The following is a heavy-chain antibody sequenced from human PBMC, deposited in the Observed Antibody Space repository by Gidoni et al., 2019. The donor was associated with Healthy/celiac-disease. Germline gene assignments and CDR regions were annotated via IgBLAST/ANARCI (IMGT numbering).Heavy chain of an antibody. CDR3: ARGVRYYGMDV. D-gene: IGHD3-16*01. J-gene: IGHJ6*02. Sequence: QVQLQESGPGRVKPSQTLSLTCTVSGGSISSGGYYWSWIRQHPGKGLEWIGYLYYRWSTYYTPSLKSRVTISVDTSKTQFSLKLSSVTAADTAVYYCARGVRYYGMDVWGQGTTVTVSS. CDR1: GGSISSGGYY. CDR2: LYYRWST. V-gene: IGHV4-31*03.